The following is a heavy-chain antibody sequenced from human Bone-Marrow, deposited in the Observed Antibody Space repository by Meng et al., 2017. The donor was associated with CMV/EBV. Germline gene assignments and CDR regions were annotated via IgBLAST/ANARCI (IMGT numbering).Heavy chain of an antibody. CDR1: GYSFTSYW. D-gene: IGHD2-8*01. J-gene: IGHJ4*02. CDR2: IYPGDSDT. V-gene: IGHV5-51*01. CDR3: ARQGHGVPLDF. Sequence: KVSCKGSGYSFTSYWIGWVRQMPGKGLEWMGIIYPGDSDTRYSPSLQGQVTISVDKSISTAYLQWSSLRASDTAIYYCARQGHGVPLDFWGQRTLVTVSS.